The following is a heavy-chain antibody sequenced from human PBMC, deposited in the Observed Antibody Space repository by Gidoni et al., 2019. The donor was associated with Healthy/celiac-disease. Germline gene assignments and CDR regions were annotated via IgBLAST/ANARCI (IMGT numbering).Heavy chain of an antibody. CDR2: ISYNGSNK. V-gene: IGHV3-30*18. Sequence: QVQLVESGGGVVQPGRSLRLSCAASGFTFSSYGMHWVRQAPGKGLEWVAVISYNGSNKYYADSVKGRFTISRDHSKNTLYLQMNSLRAEDTAVYYCAKGAPVLRFLEWLLQYWYFDLWGRGTLVTVSS. CDR1: GFTFSSYG. D-gene: IGHD3-3*01. CDR3: AKGAPVLRFLEWLLQYWYFDL. J-gene: IGHJ2*01.